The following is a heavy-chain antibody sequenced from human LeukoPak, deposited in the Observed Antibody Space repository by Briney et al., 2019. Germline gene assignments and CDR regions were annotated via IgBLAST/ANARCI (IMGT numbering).Heavy chain of an antibody. CDR3: ARGIGRFGELSLDY. V-gene: IGHV1-18*01. J-gene: IGHJ4*02. CDR1: GYTFTSYG. Sequence: ASVKVSCKASGYTFTSYGISWVRQAPGQGLEWMGWISAYNGHTDYAQKLQHRVTMTTDTSTSTAYMELRSLRSDDTAVYYCARGIGRFGELSLDYWGQGSLVTVSS. CDR2: ISAYNGHT. D-gene: IGHD3-10*01.